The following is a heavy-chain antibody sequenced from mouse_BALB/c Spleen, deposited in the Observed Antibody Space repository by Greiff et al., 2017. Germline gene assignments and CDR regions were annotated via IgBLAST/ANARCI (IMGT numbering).Heavy chain of an antibody. D-gene: IGHD2-1*01. CDR1: GFNIKDTY. Sequence: VQLKESGAELVKPGASVKLSCTASGFNIKDTYMHWVKKRPEQGLEWIGRIDPANGNTKYDPKFQDKATITTDTSSNTAYLQLSSLTSEDTAVYYCARPYGNYLWFAYWGQGTLVTVSA. J-gene: IGHJ3*01. CDR3: ARPYGNYLWFAY. CDR2: IDPANGNT. V-gene: IGHV14-3*02.